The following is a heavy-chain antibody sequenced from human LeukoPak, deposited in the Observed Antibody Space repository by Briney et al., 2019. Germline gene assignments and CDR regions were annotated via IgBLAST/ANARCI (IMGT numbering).Heavy chain of an antibody. CDR3: VRIRNSATFPNWFDP. D-gene: IGHD2/OR15-2a*01. V-gene: IGHV3-21*01. CDR2: IGTSSSST. CDR1: GFTVSTYT. Sequence: GVSLRLSCATSGFTVSTYTMNWIRQAPGKGLEWVSSIGTSSSSTYYADSVRGRFTISRDNARNSLYLQMNSLRAEDTAVYYCVRIRNSATFPNWFDPWGQGTLVTVSS. J-gene: IGHJ5*02.